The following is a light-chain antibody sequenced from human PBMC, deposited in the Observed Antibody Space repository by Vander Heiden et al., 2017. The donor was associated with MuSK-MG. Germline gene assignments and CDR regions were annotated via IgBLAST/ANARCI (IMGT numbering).Light chain of an antibody. J-gene: IGLJ1*01. CDR3: LAWDSASDYV. CDR1: KVGIRG. V-gene: IGLV3-21*04. CDR2: SAC. Sequence: SYVLTQPPSVSVAAGETVRITCGGGKVGIRGVPWYQLKAGLVPVLVIQSACDRPTGITERFSGSNSGVPATLTISRVEAGHEADYYCLAWDSASDYVFGGGTGVTVL.